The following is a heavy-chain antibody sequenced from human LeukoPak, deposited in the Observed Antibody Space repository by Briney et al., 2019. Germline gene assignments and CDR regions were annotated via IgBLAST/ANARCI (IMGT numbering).Heavy chain of an antibody. J-gene: IGHJ4*02. CDR3: ARGSHSGDYWDY. CDR2: ISSSGSTI. CDR1: GLTFSSFE. D-gene: IGHD2-15*01. Sequence: GGSLRLSCAASGLTFSSFEMNWVRQAPGKGLEWVSYISSSGSTIYYADSVKGRFTISRDNAKNSLYLQMNSLRAEDTAVYYCARGSHSGDYWDYWGQGTLVTASS. V-gene: IGHV3-48*03.